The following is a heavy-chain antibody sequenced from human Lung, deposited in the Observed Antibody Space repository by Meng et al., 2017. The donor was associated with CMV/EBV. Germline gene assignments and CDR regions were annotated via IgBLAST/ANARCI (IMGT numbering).Heavy chain of an antibody. CDR3: ARAPGAARSEYGMDV. V-gene: IGHV3-21*01. D-gene: IGHD6-6*01. J-gene: IGHJ6*02. Sequence: GGSXRLXCAASGFTFSSYSMNWVRQAPGKGLEWVSFISSSSSYIYYGDSVKGRFTISRDNAKNSLYLQMNSLRAEDTAVYYCARAPGAARSEYGMDVWGQGPTVPVSS. CDR1: GFTFSSYS. CDR2: ISSSSSYI.